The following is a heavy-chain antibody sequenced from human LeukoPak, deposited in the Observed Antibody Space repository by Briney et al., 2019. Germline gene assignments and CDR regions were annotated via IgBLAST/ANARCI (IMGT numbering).Heavy chain of an antibody. CDR3: ATLGFHCGGDCYSIRPLDY. D-gene: IGHD2-21*02. J-gene: IGHJ4*02. CDR1: GGSFSGYY. Sequence: PSETLSLTCAVYGGSFSGYYWSWIRQPPGKGLEWIGEINHSGSTNYNPSLKSRVTISVDTSKSQFSLKLSSVTAADTAVYYCATLGFHCGGDCYSIRPLDYWGQGTLVTVSS. CDR2: INHSGST. V-gene: IGHV4-34*01.